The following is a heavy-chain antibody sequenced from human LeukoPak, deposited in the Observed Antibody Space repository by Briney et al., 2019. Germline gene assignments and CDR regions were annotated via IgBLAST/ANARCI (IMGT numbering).Heavy chain of an antibody. J-gene: IGHJ5*02. CDR2: IYHSGST. V-gene: IGHV4-38-2*02. D-gene: IGHD3-10*01. CDR3: ARGGYYGSGNDFRFDP. Sequence: SETLSLTCTVSGYSISSGYYWGWIRQPPGKGLEWIGTIYHSGSTYYIPSLKSRVTISVDTSKNQFSLKLSSVTAADTAIYYCARGGYYGSGNDFRFDPWGQGTLVTVSS. CDR1: GYSISSGYY.